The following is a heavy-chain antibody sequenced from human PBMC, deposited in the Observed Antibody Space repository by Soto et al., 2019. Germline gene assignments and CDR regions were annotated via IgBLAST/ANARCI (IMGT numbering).Heavy chain of an antibody. CDR2: IYWDDDM. D-gene: IGHD2-21*02. CDR3: AHRKKTVIVATDFDY. V-gene: IGHV2-5*02. Sequence: QITLRESGPALVKPTQTLTLTCTFSGFPLTTSGEGVGWIRQPPGKAPEWLALIYWDDDMRYSPSLKNRLTTSGDTSRSQVVLTMTNMDPVVTATYYCAHRKKTVIVATDFDYWGQGTLVSVSS. CDR1: GFPLTTSGEG. J-gene: IGHJ4*02.